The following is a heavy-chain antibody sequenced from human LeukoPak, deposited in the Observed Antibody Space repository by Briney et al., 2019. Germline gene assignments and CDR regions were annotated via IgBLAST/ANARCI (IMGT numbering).Heavy chain of an antibody. D-gene: IGHD3-10*01. CDR1: GFTFSSYA. CDR2: ISGSGGST. Sequence: GGSLRLSCAASGFTFSSYAMSWVRQAPGKGLEWVSAISGSGGSTYYADSVKGRFTISRDNSKNTLYLQMNSLRAEDTAVYYCTNLMVRGVIFDHWGQGTLVTVSS. CDR3: TNLMVRGVIFDH. J-gene: IGHJ4*02. V-gene: IGHV3-23*01.